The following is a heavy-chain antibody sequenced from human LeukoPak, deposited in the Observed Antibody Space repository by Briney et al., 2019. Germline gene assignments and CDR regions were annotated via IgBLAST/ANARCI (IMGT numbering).Heavy chain of an antibody. D-gene: IGHD6-19*01. V-gene: IGHV1-2*02. J-gene: IGHJ6*03. CDR1: GYTLSGYY. CDR3: ARDLRYSSGWSASGMDV. Sequence: GASVKVSCKASGYTLSGYYIHWVRQAPGQGLQWMGWMQPNSGDTNYAQKFQGRVTMTTDTSTSTAYMDLRSLRSDDTAVYYCARDLRYSSGWSASGMDVWGKGTTVTISS. CDR2: MQPNSGDT.